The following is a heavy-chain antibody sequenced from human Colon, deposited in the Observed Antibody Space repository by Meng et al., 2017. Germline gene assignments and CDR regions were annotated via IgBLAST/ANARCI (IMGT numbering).Heavy chain of an antibody. CDR1: GGSVSSGSYY. CDR3: ARGPLDY. Sequence: QVQLQESGPGLVRPSETLSLTCTVSGGSVSSGSYYWSWSRQPPGKGLEWSGYIYYTGSTNYNPSLKSRVTISVDTSKNQFSLKLSSVTAADTAVYYCARGPLDYWGQGTLVTASS. CDR2: IYYTGST. V-gene: IGHV4-61*01. J-gene: IGHJ4*02.